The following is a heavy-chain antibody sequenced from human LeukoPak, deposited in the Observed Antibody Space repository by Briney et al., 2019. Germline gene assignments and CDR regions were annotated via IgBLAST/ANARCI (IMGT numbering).Heavy chain of an antibody. Sequence: SQTLSLTCAISGDSVSSNSAARNWIRQSPSRGLEWLGRTYYRSKWYNDYAVSVKSRITINPDTSKNQFSLQLNSVTPEDTAVYYCARSSPRIAVAGTYAFDIWGQGTMVTVSS. D-gene: IGHD6-19*01. CDR2: TYYRSKWYN. CDR1: GDSVSSNSAA. J-gene: IGHJ3*02. CDR3: ARSSPRIAVAGTYAFDI. V-gene: IGHV6-1*01.